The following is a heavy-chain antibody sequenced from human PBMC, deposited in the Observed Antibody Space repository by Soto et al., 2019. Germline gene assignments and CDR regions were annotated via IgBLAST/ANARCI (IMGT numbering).Heavy chain of an antibody. Sequence: SETLSLTCIVSGGSISEKYWNWVRQPPGKGLEWIGLIFANGHTDYNPSLKSRVTMSVDASKNQFSLRLTSMTAADTAVYYCVASIAASGLNRLDPWGRGTLVTVYS. D-gene: IGHD6-13*01. CDR2: IFANGHT. J-gene: IGHJ5*02. CDR1: GGSISEKY. V-gene: IGHV4-4*07. CDR3: VASIAASGLNRLDP.